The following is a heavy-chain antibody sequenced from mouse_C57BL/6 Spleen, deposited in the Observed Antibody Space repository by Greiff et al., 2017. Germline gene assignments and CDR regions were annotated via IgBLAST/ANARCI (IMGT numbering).Heavy chain of an antibody. CDR1: GYTFTSYW. Sequence: QVHVKQPGTELVKPGASVKLSCKASGYTFTSYWMHWVKQRPGQGLEWIGNIKPSNGGTNYNEKFKSKATLTVDKSSSTAYMQLSSLTSEDSAVYYCARSDYYGRNYAMDYWGQGTSVTVSS. CDR2: IKPSNGGT. D-gene: IGHD1-1*01. CDR3: ARSDYYGRNYAMDY. V-gene: IGHV1-53*01. J-gene: IGHJ4*01.